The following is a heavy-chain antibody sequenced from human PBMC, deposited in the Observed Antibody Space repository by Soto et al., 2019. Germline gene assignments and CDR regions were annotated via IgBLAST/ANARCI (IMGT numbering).Heavy chain of an antibody. CDR2: IYYSGRT. V-gene: IGHV4-39*01. D-gene: IGHD2-21*02. Sequence: SETLSLTCTVSGGSVSSDTHYWSWIRQPPGKGLEWIGSIYYSGRTYNNPSLRSRVSMSIDTSKDQFSLKLKSVTAADTTLYFCARQRTSVVTQAYFDVWGPGSLVTVS. CDR3: ARQRTSVVTQAYFDV. CDR1: GGSVSSDTHY. J-gene: IGHJ4*02.